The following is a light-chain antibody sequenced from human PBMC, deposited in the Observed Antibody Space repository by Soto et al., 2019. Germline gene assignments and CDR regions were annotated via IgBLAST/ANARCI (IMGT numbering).Light chain of an antibody. CDR3: QQAYSSPIT. V-gene: IGKV1D-12*01. CDR2: GAS. J-gene: IGKJ5*01. CDR1: QDIAGY. Sequence: DIHVSQSPSSVSASVGYRFTITCGARQDIAGYLAWYQHKPGRTPELLIHGASRLQSGVPARFSGSGSGTDFTLSINSLPPEDFATYYCQQAYSSPITFGQGTRLEIK.